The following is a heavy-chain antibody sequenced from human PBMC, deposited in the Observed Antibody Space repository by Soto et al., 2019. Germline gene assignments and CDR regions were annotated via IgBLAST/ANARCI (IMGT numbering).Heavy chain of an antibody. CDR2: INPNSGGT. D-gene: IGHD6-13*01. J-gene: IGHJ4*02. Sequence: VASVKVSCKASGYTFTGYYMHWVRQAPGQGLEWMGWINPNSGGTNYAQKFQGRVSMTRDTSITTAYMELSRLRSDDTAVYYCARLEKQHLAFDYWGQGXLVTVYS. V-gene: IGHV1-2*02. CDR1: GYTFTGYY. CDR3: ARLEKQHLAFDY.